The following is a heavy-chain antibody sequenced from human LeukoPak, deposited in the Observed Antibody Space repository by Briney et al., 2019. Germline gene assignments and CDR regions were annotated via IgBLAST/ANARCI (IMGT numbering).Heavy chain of an antibody. CDR3: ARGTVTAPDY. CDR1: GSSVSNTY. Sequence: GGSLRLSCAASGSSVSNTYMSWVRQAPGKGLEWVSINSGGNTYYADSVKGRFTISRDNSKNTLYLQMNRLRPEDTAVYYCARGTVTAPDYWGQGSPVTVSS. J-gene: IGHJ4*02. CDR2: NSGGNT. D-gene: IGHD2-21*02. V-gene: IGHV3-53*01.